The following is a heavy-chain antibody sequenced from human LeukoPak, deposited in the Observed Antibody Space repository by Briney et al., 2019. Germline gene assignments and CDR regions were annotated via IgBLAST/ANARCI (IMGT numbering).Heavy chain of an antibody. V-gene: IGHV3-21*01. D-gene: IGHD6-13*01. CDR2: ISSSSSYI. CDR1: GFTFSSYS. CDR3: ARDPYSSSWVKYYFDY. Sequence: GGSPRLSCAASGFTFSSYSMNWVRQAPGKGLEWVSSISSSSSYIYYADSVKGRFTISRDNAKNSLYLQMNSLRAEDTAVYYCARDPYSSSWVKYYFDYWGQGTLVTVSS. J-gene: IGHJ4*02.